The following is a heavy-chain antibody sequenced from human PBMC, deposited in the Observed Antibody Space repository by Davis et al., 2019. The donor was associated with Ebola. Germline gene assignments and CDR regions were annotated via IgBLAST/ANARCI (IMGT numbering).Heavy chain of an antibody. CDR1: GGSISSVTYY. V-gene: IGHV4-39*01. Sequence: MPSETLSLTCTVSGGSISSVTYYWGWIRQPPGKGLEWIGSIYFSGSTYYNPSLKSRVTISVDTSKNQFSLKLRSVTAADTAVYYCTRRELWAEFDPWGQGTLVTVSS. CDR2: IYFSGST. CDR3: TRRELWAEFDP. D-gene: IGHD3-10*01. J-gene: IGHJ5*02.